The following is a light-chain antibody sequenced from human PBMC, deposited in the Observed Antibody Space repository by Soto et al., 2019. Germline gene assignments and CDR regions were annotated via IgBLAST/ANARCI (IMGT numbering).Light chain of an antibody. CDR3: VLYMGRGISL. Sequence: QTVVTQDPSFSVSPGRTVTLTCGLSSGSVSPSHYPSWYQQTPGQAPRTLIYSTNTRSSGVPDRFSGSILGNKTALTITGAQADDASDYYCVLYMGRGISLFGGGTKVTVL. CDR1: SGSVSPSHY. CDR2: STN. J-gene: IGLJ3*02. V-gene: IGLV8-61*01.